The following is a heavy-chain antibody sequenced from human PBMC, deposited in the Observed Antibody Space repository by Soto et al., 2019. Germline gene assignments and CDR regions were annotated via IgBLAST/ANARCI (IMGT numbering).Heavy chain of an antibody. J-gene: IGHJ4*02. CDR3: AREVQVHTPAFVY. Sequence: QVQLVQSGAEMQKPGSSVKVSCQSSGGTFNTYAMNWVRQAPGQGPGWMGDIAPMFGAANYAPKFQGRVTITADECTGTSYMQLSSLTSEDTALYFCAREVQVHTPAFVYWGQGTLVTVSS. CDR1: GGTFNTYA. CDR2: IAPMFGAA. V-gene: IGHV1-69*19. D-gene: IGHD3-10*01.